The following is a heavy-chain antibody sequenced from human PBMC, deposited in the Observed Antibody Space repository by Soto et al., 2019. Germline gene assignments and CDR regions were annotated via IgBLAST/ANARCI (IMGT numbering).Heavy chain of an antibody. J-gene: IGHJ6*03. CDR2: VNNGGGGT. V-gene: IGHV3-23*01. CDR3: ARESGSGSYYTYYYYYYMDV. CDR1: GFTFSNYA. Sequence: GGSLRLSCAASGFTFSNYAMTWVRQAPGKGPEWISTVNNGGGGTYYADSVKGRFTISRDNAKNTLYLQVSSLRAEDTAVYYCARESGSGSYYTYYYYYYMDVWGKGTTVTVSS. D-gene: IGHD3-10*01.